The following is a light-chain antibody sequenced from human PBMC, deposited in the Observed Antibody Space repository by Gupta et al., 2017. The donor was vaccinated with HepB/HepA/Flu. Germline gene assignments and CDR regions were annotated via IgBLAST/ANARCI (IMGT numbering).Light chain of an antibody. CDR1: SSNVGSHN. Sequence: QSVLTQPPSASGTPGQRVTISCSGISSNVGSHNINWYQQLPGTAPKLLIYSTNQRPSGVPDRFSASKSGTSASLAISGLQSEDEADYFCETWDKSLNAFVFGTGTEVTVL. J-gene: IGLJ1*01. CDR3: ETWDKSLNAFV. CDR2: STN. V-gene: IGLV1-44*01.